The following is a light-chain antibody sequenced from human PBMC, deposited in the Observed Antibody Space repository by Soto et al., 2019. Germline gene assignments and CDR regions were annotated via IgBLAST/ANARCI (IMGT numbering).Light chain of an antibody. CDR3: QQYNSYLWT. J-gene: IGKJ1*01. V-gene: IGKV1-5*01. Sequence: DSRMTQSPYTLSACVGDRVTITCRASQSISSWLAWYQQKPGKAPKLLIYDASSLESGVPSRFSGSGSGTEFTLTISSLQPDDFATYYCQQYNSYLWTFGQGSKVDI. CDR1: QSISSW. CDR2: DAS.